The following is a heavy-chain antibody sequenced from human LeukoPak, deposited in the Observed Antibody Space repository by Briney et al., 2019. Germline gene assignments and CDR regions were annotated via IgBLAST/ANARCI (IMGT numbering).Heavy chain of an antibody. CDR1: GFTVSSNY. CDR2: IYSGGST. CDR3: ARDSMGGTLWAFDI. D-gene: IGHD1-26*01. Sequence: GGSLRLSCAASGFTVSSNYMSWVRQAPGKGLEWVSVIYSGGSTYYADSVKGRFTISRDNSKNTLYLQMNSLRAEDTAVYYCARDSMGGTLWAFDIWGQGTMVTVSS. J-gene: IGHJ3*02. V-gene: IGHV3-53*01.